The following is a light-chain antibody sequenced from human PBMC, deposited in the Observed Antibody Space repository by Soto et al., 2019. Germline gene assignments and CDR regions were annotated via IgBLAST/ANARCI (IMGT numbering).Light chain of an antibody. Sequence: EIVLTQSPATLSLSPGERATLSCRASQSVGNNLAWYQQKPGQAPGLLIYAASSRATGIPDRFSGSGSGTDFTLTISRLEPEDFAVYYCQQYDTSPRTFGQGTKVDI. CDR1: QSVGNN. J-gene: IGKJ1*01. CDR2: AAS. V-gene: IGKV3-20*01. CDR3: QQYDTSPRT.